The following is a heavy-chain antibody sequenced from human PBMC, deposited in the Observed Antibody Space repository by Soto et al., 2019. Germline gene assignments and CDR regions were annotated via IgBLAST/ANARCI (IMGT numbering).Heavy chain of an antibody. CDR2: IYYSGST. CDR1: GFHLKSFY. J-gene: IGHJ3*01. D-gene: IGHD1-26*01. V-gene: IGHV4-59*01. Sequence: QSPNRHVSGFHLKSFYLRCTRQTPGPGVEWSGYIYYSGSTNYHPSLKRRVTIPVDTSQNQYSLQLSSVPAADTAAYYCAAVFRLVVVEATPVSFCSGMELWVQGSRVTVPS. CDR3: AAVFRLVVVEATPVSFCSGMEL.